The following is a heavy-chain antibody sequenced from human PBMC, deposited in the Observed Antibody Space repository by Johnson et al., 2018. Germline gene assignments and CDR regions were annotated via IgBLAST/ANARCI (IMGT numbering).Heavy chain of an antibody. CDR2: IWYDGSNK. J-gene: IGHJ6*03. Sequence: VQLVETGGGVVQPGRSLRLTCAASGFTFSSYGMHWVRQAPGKGLEWVAVIWYDGSNKYYADSVKGRFTISRDNSKNTLYLQMNSLRAEDTAVYYCARDSAADPSYMDVWGKGTTVTVSS. CDR3: ARDSAADPSYMDV. V-gene: IGHV3-33*01. CDR1: GFTFSSYG.